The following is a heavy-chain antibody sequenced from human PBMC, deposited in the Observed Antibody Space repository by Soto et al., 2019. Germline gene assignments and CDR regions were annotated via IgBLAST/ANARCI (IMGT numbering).Heavy chain of an antibody. CDR3: AGVVSVCHSDY. CDR1: GYTFTKNV. D-gene: IGHD1-26*01. J-gene: IGHJ4*01. CDR2: MNPNSGNT. Sequence: QVQLVQSGAEVKKPGASVTVSCRPSGYTFTKNVINWVRQAPGQGLEWIGWMNPNSGNTGYAQKFMGRVTMARSASLGTAYIQLRSLTSDDTACYYCAGVVSVCHSDYWSHGTLVTVSS. V-gene: IGHV1-8*01.